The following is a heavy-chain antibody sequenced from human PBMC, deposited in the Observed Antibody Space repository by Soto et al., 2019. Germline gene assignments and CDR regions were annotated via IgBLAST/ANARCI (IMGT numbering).Heavy chain of an antibody. Sequence: GSLRLSCAASGFTFSSYAMSWVRQAPGKGLEWVSAISGSGGSTYYADSVKGRFTNSGDNSKNTRYLQMNSLRAEDTAVYYCAKDGRYCSSTSCYLPAYYYMDVWGKGTTVTVSS. CDR1: GFTFSSYA. V-gene: IGHV3-23*01. CDR2: ISGSGGST. CDR3: AKDGRYCSSTSCYLPAYYYMDV. J-gene: IGHJ6*03. D-gene: IGHD2-2*01.